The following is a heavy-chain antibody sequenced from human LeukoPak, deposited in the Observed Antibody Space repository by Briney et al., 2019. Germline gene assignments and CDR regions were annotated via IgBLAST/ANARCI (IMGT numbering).Heavy chain of an antibody. Sequence: PSETLSLTCTVSGGSISSYYWSWIQQPPGKGLEWIGYIYYSVNTNYNPSLKSRVTISVDTSKNQFSLKLSSVAAADTAVYYCLLTDYGDYETGAFDIWGQGTMVTVSS. CDR2: IYYSVNT. D-gene: IGHD4-17*01. CDR1: GGSISSYY. J-gene: IGHJ3*02. V-gene: IGHV4-59*08. CDR3: LLTDYGDYETGAFDI.